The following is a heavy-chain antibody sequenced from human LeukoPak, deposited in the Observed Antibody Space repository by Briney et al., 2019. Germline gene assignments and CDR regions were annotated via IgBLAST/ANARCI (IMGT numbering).Heavy chain of an antibody. J-gene: IGHJ4*02. Sequence: ASVKVSCKASGGTFSSYAISWVRQAPGQGLEWMGGIFPIFDTAVYAQKFQGRVTVTADESTSTAYMDLSSLTSEDTAVYYCARDNIRGGKGIAAAGGYYWGQGTLVTVSS. V-gene: IGHV1-69*13. CDR2: IFPIFDTA. D-gene: IGHD6-13*01. CDR3: ARDNIRGGKGIAAAGGYY. CDR1: GGTFSSYA.